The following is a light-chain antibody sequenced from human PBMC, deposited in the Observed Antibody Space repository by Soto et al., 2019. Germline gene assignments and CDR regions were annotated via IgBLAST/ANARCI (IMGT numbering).Light chain of an antibody. V-gene: IGKV3-11*01. CDR2: DAS. CDR3: QQRSNWPGT. CDR1: QSVSTY. J-gene: IGKJ2*01. Sequence: EIVVTQSPATLSLSPGERATLSCRASQSVSTYVAWFQHKLGQAHRLLIYDASYRAIGVPARFSGGGSGTDFTLTISSLEPEDFAVYYCQQRSNWPGTFGRGTKLDIK.